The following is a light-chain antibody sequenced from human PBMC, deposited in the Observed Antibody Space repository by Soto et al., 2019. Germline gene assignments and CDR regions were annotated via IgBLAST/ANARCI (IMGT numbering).Light chain of an antibody. CDR3: QQYASYPWT. CDR1: QSLSGW. CDR2: DAF. V-gene: IGKV1-5*01. Sequence: DIQLTQTPSTLSASIGDRVTITCRASQSLSGWLAWYHQTPGKAPKLLISDAFRLESGVPSRFRGSGSGTEVSLTISRLQPGDSETFYFQQYASYPWTFGRGTKV. J-gene: IGKJ1*01.